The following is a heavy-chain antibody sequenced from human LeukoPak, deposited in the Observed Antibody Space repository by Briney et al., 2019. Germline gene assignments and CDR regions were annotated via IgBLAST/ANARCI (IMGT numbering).Heavy chain of an antibody. D-gene: IGHD3-10*01. CDR2: IKQDGGEK. V-gene: IGHV3-7*03. CDR3: ASSTLARGVTSPPDY. CDR1: GFTLSNYW. Sequence: HPGGSLRLSCAASGFTLSNYWMSWVRQAPGKGLEWVANIKQDGGEKYYMDSLKGRFTISRDNSKNTLYLQMNSLRAEDTAVYYCASSTLARGVTSPPDYWGQGTLVTVSS. J-gene: IGHJ4*02.